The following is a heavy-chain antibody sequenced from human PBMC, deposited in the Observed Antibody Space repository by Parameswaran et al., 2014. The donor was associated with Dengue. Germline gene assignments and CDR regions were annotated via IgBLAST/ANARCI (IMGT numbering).Heavy chain of an antibody. CDR2: ISYDGSNK. D-gene: IGHD6-13*01. Sequence: VRQAPGKGLEWVAVISYDGSNKYYADSVKGRFTISRDNSKNTLYLQMNSLRAEDTAVYYCARAQHSSSWYEGYYYYGMDVWGQGTTVTVSS. CDR3: ARAQHSSSWYEGYYYYGMDV. V-gene: IGHV3-33*05. J-gene: IGHJ6*02.